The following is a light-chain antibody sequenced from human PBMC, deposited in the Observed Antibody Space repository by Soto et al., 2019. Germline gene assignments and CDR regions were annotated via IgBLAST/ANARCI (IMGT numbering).Light chain of an antibody. CDR3: QQYDNLPLT. CDR1: QSISSY. CDR2: DAS. V-gene: IGKV1-33*01. Sequence: DIQMTQSPSSLSASVGDRVTITCRASQSISSYLNWYQHKPGKAPKLLIYDASDLETGVPSRFSGSGSGTDFTFTINSLQPEDIATYYCQQYDNLPLTFGGGTKVDIK. J-gene: IGKJ4*01.